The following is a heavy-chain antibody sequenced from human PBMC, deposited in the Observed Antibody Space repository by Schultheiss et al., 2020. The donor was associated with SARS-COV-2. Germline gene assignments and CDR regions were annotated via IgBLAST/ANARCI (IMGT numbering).Heavy chain of an antibody. D-gene: IGHD2-2*01. CDR3: ARLGYCSSTSCLGRYFQH. CDR1: GGSISSGGYY. V-gene: IGHV4-31*01. Sequence: LRLSCTVSGGSISSGGYYWSWIRQHPGKGLEWIGYIYYSGSTYYNPSLKSLVTISVDTSKNQFSLKLSSVTAADTAVYYCARLGYCSSTSCLGRYFQHWGQGTLVTVSS. CDR2: IYYSGST. J-gene: IGHJ1*01.